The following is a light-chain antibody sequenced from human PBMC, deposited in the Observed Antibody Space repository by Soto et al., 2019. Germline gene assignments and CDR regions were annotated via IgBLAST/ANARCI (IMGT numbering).Light chain of an antibody. Sequence: AIQLTQSPSSLSASVGDRVTITCRASQGIRSALAWYQQKPGKAPNLLIYDASSLESGVPSRFSGSGSGTYFTLTISSLQPEDFATYYCQQFDSYPLTFGGGTKVEIK. V-gene: IGKV1-13*02. CDR3: QQFDSYPLT. CDR1: QGIRSA. CDR2: DAS. J-gene: IGKJ4*01.